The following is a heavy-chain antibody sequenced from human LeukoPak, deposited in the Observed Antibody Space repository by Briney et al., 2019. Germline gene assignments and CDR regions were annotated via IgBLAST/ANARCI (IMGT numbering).Heavy chain of an antibody. CDR2: IYHSGGT. CDR1: GGSISSSGYS. Sequence: PSQTLSLTCTVSGGSISSSGYSWSWIRQPPGKGLEWIGYIYHSGGTYYNPSLKSRVTISVDRSSNQFSLKLTSVTAADTAVYYRARTVTTTHFDYWGQGTLVTVSS. J-gene: IGHJ4*02. V-gene: IGHV4-30-2*01. D-gene: IGHD4-11*01. CDR3: ARTVTTTHFDY.